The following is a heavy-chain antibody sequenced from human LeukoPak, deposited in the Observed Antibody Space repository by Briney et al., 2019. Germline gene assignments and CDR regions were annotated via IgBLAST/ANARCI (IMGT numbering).Heavy chain of an antibody. V-gene: IGHV4-34*01. Sequence: SETLSLTCAVYGGSFSGYYWSWIRQPPGKGLEWIGEINHGGSTNYNPSLKSRVTISVDTSKNQCSLKLSSVTAADTAVYYCARGGKGYDILTGYYIHEPFDYWGQGTLVTVSS. D-gene: IGHD3-9*01. J-gene: IGHJ4*02. CDR1: GGSFSGYY. CDR3: ARGGKGYDILTGYYIHEPFDY. CDR2: INHGGST.